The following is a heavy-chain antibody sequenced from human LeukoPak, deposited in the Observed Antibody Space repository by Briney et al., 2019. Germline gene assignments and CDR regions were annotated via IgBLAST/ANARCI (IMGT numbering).Heavy chain of an antibody. CDR3: ARDVEQWLGPQYYFGY. V-gene: IGHV3-30*04. Sequence: GGPLRLSCAASGFTFSSYAMHWVRQAPGKGLEWVAVISYDGSNKYYADSVKGRFTISRDNSKNTLYLQMNSLRAEDTAVYYCARDVEQWLGPQYYFGYWGEGTRVTVSA. CDR2: ISYDGSNK. CDR1: GFTFSSYA. J-gene: IGHJ4*02. D-gene: IGHD6-19*01.